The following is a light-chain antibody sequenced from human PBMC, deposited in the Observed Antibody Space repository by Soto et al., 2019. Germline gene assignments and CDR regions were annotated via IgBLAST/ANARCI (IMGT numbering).Light chain of an antibody. Sequence: QSVLTQPPSASGTPGQRVTISCSGSPSNIGSNTVSWYQQFSGSAPRLIMYGDYRRPSGVPDRFSGSKSGASASLAISGLQSEDEAVYYCASWDDRLGAVIFGGGTKVTVL. J-gene: IGLJ2*01. CDR2: GDY. V-gene: IGLV1-44*01. CDR1: PSNIGSNT. CDR3: ASWDDRLGAVI.